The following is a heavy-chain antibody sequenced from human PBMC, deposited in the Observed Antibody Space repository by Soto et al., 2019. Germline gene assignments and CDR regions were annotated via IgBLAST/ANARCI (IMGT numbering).Heavy chain of an antibody. CDR2: ISYDGSNK. Sequence: GGSLRLSCAASGFTFSSYAMHWVRQAPGKGLEWVAVISYDGSNKYYADSVKGRFTISRDNSKNTLYLQMNSLRAEDTAVYYCARDRTVAAAGIFSVRYYYGMDVWGQGTTVTVSS. J-gene: IGHJ6*02. V-gene: IGHV3-30-3*01. CDR3: ARDRTVAAAGIFSVRYYYGMDV. CDR1: GFTFSSYA. D-gene: IGHD6-13*01.